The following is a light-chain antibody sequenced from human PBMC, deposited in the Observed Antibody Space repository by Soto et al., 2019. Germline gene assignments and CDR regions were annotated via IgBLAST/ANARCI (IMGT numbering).Light chain of an antibody. CDR3: QQLNIYPFP. CDR2: AAS. V-gene: IGKV1-9*01. J-gene: IGKJ4*01. Sequence: DIQLTQSPSFLSASVGDRVTITCRSSQGISSYLAWYQQKPGTAPKLLIYAASTLQSGVPSRFSGSGSGTEFTLTISSLKPADFATEYFQQLNIYPFPFGCGTQVQIK. CDR1: QGISSY.